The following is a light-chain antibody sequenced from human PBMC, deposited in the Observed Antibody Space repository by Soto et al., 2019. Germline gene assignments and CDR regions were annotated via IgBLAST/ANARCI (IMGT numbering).Light chain of an antibody. CDR3: QQYDDYPLT. J-gene: IGKJ4*01. CDR2: DAS. V-gene: IGKV1-5*01. Sequence: DIQMTQSPSTLSASVGDRFTITCRASQTIGSWLAWYQQKPGTAPKLLIYDASTLEGGVPSRFSGSGSGTQFTLTISSLQPDDFATYYCQQYDDYPLTFGGGTKVDIK. CDR1: QTIGSW.